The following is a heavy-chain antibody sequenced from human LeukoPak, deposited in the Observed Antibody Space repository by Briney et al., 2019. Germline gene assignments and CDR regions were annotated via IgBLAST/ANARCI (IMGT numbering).Heavy chain of an antibody. Sequence: PGGSLRLSCAASGFTFTSYAMHWVRQAPGKGLEWVAVIWYDGSNKYYADSVKGRFTISRDHSKNTLYLQMKSLRAEDTAVYYCARELEIAVAGTLGYWGQGTLVTVSS. CDR3: ARELEIAVAGTLGY. J-gene: IGHJ4*02. CDR1: GFTFTSYA. D-gene: IGHD6-19*01. CDR2: IWYDGSNK. V-gene: IGHV3-33*01.